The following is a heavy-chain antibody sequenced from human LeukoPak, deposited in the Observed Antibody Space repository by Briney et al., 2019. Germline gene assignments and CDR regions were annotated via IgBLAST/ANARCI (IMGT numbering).Heavy chain of an antibody. Sequence: PSETLSLTCTVSGGSISSYYWGWIRQPPGKGLEWIGYIYTSGSTSYNPSLKSRVTISVDTSKNQFSLKLSSVTAADTAVYYCARHHSSTPAAVYFDYWGQGTLVTVSS. D-gene: IGHD2-2*01. CDR3: ARHHSSTPAAVYFDY. V-gene: IGHV4-4*09. CDR1: GGSISSYY. CDR2: IYTSGST. J-gene: IGHJ4*02.